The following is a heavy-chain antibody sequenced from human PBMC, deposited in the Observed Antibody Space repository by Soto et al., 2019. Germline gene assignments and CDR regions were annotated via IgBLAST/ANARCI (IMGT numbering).Heavy chain of an antibody. Sequence: QVQLVQSGAEVKKPGSSVSVSCRASGGTLNSYTISWVRQAPGQGLEWMGGIIPVFGTTDYAQKFQGRVTITADQSSGTAYLDLFSLRSEDTAIYYCSISNSCGRGDFWGQGTLVTVSS. CDR3: SISNSCGRGDF. D-gene: IGHD1-1*01. J-gene: IGHJ4*02. CDR2: IIPVFGTT. V-gene: IGHV1-69*01. CDR1: GGTLNSYT.